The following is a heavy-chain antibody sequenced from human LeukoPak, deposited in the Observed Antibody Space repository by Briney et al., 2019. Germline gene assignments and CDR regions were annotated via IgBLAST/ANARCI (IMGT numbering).Heavy chain of an antibody. Sequence: GASVKVSCKASGYTFTSYYMHWVRQAPGQGLEWMGWMNPNSGNTGYAQKLQGGVTMTRDTSISTAYMELSRLRSDDTAVYYCARASNDYGDYGNWFDPWGQGTLVTVSS. J-gene: IGHJ5*02. V-gene: IGHV1-2*02. CDR2: MNPNSGNT. D-gene: IGHD4-17*01. CDR3: ARASNDYGDYGNWFDP. CDR1: GYTFTSYY.